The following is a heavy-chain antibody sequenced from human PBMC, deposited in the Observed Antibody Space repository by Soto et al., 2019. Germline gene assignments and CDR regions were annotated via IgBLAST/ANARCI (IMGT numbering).Heavy chain of an antibody. CDR3: ARDLGQQLVDY. V-gene: IGHV1-18*01. J-gene: IGHJ4*02. Sequence: ASVKVSCKASGYTFVNYDISWVRQAPGQGLEWMGWISAYNGNKKYAQKLQGRVTMTTDTSTSTAYMELRSLRSDDTAVYYCARDLGQQLVDYWGQGTLVTVSS. CDR2: ISAYNGNK. CDR1: GYTFVNYD. D-gene: IGHD6-13*01.